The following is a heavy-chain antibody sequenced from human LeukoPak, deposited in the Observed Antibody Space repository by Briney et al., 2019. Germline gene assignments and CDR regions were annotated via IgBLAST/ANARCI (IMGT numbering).Heavy chain of an antibody. D-gene: IGHD6-19*01. CDR2: IYYSGST. CDR3: ARRIAVAGHTFDY. Sequence: SETLSLTCTVSGGSISSSSYYWGWIRQPPGKGLEWIGSIYYSGSTYYNPSLKSRVTISVDTSKNQFSLKLSSVTAADTAVYYCARRIAVAGHTFDYWGQGTLVTVSS. CDR1: GGSISSSSYY. J-gene: IGHJ4*02. V-gene: IGHV4-39*01.